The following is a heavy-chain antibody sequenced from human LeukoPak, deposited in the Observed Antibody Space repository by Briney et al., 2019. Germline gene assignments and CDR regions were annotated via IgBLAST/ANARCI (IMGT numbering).Heavy chain of an antibody. CDR2: INHSGST. D-gene: IGHD3-22*01. V-gene: IGHV4-34*01. CDR1: GGSFSGYY. Sequence: PSETLSLTCAVYGGSFSGYYWSWIRQPPGKGLEWIGEINHSGSTNYNPSLKSRVTISVDTSKNQFSLKLSSVTAADTAVYYCARDLSYYYDSSGYYYYAFDIWGQGTMVTVSS. CDR3: ARDLSYYYDSSGYYYYAFDI. J-gene: IGHJ3*02.